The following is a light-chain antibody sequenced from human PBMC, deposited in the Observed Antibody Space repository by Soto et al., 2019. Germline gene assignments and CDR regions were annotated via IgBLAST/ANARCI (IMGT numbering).Light chain of an antibody. CDR2: GAS. J-gene: IGKJ1*01. V-gene: IGKV3-15*01. CDR3: QHFHNWPPWT. Sequence: EVVMTQSPDTLSVSPGERATLSCRAGQSVSSSLAWYQQKPGQAPRLLIYGASTRATGVPARFSGSGSGTEFTLTISSLQSEDVAVYYCQHFHNWPPWTFGQGTRVEIK. CDR1: QSVSSS.